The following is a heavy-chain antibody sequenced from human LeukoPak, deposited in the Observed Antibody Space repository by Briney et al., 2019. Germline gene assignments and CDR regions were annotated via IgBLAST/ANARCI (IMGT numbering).Heavy chain of an antibody. J-gene: IGHJ4*02. Sequence: ASVKVSCKASGYNFSGYYMHWVRQAPGQGLEWMGRINPNSGGTNYAQKFQGRVTMTRDTSISTAYMELTRLTSDDTAVYHCARERAVQGYCSGGRCYINDYWGQGTLVTVSS. CDR2: INPNSGGT. D-gene: IGHD2-15*01. V-gene: IGHV1-2*06. CDR3: ARERAVQGYCSGGRCYINDY. CDR1: GYNFSGYY.